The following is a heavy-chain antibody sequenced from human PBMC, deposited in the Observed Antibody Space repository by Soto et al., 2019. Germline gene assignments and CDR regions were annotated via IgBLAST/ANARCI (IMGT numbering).Heavy chain of an antibody. D-gene: IGHD2-2*01. CDR3: AREEPAASYYYYGMDV. Sequence: SETLSLTCTVSGGSISSGGYYWSWIRQHPGKGLEWIGYIYYSGSTYYNPSLKSRVTISVDTSKNQFSLKLSSVTAADTAVYYCAREEPAASYYYYGMDVWGQGTTVTVSS. CDR1: GGSISSGGYY. V-gene: IGHV4-31*03. J-gene: IGHJ6*02. CDR2: IYYSGST.